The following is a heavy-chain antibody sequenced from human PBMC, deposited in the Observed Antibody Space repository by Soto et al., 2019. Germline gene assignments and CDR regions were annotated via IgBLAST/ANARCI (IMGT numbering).Heavy chain of an antibody. CDR2: IYYSGST. V-gene: IGHV4-61*01. J-gene: IGHJ4*02. CDR3: APRHPRVDY. CDR1: GGSVRSGSYY. Sequence: PSETLALPCTVSGGSVRSGSYYWSWIRQPPGKGLEWIGYIYYSGSTNYNPSLKSRVTISVDTSENQFSLKLSSVTAEDTAVYYCAPRHPRVDYWGQGTLGTVSS.